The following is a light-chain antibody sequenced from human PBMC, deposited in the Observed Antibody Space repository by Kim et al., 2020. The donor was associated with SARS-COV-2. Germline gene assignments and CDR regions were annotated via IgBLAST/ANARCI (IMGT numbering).Light chain of an antibody. CDR2: EIT. J-gene: IGLJ1*01. Sequence: QSALTQPPSASGSPGQSVTISCSGTSTDIVTYNYVSWYQQHPGKAPKLIIYEITKRPAGVPDRFSGSKSGDTASLTISGLQSEDEADYYCTSHANDNYVFGTGTKVTVL. CDR3: TSHANDNYV. CDR1: STDIVTYNY. V-gene: IGLV2-8*01.